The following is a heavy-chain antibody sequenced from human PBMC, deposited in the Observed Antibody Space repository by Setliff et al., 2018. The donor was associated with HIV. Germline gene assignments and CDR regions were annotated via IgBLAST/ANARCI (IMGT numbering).Heavy chain of an antibody. J-gene: IGHJ4*02. D-gene: IGHD3-10*01. Sequence: ASVKVSCKASGYTFSSHYMHWVRQAPGQGLEWMGRINPNTGGTNYAQKFLGRVTMTRDTSINTVYMELSRLRSDDTAVYYRARGPYYGSGSSWGYWGQGTLVTVSS. CDR3: ARGPYYGSGSSWGY. V-gene: IGHV1-2*06. CDR1: GYTFSSHY. CDR2: INPNTGGT.